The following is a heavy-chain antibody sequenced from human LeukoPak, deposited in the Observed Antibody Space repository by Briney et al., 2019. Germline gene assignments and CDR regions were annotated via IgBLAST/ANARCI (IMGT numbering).Heavy chain of an antibody. J-gene: IGHJ4*02. D-gene: IGHD6-6*01. CDR1: GGTFSSYA. Sequence: VASVKVSCKASGGTFSSYAISWVRQAPGQGLEWMGGIIPIFGTANYAQKFQGRVTITADESTSTAYMELSSLRSEDTAVYYCARLVSSSSAFDYWGQGTLVTVSS. V-gene: IGHV1-69*13. CDR2: IIPIFGTA. CDR3: ARLVSSSSAFDY.